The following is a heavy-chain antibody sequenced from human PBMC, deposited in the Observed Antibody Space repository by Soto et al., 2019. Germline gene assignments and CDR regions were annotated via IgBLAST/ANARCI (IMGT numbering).Heavy chain of an antibody. D-gene: IGHD3-3*01. J-gene: IGHJ4*02. CDR2: IIPLFDSA. Sequence: QVHLVQSGTEVKKPGSSVKVSCKTSGDTFSNHAISWVRQAPGQGLEWMGGIIPLFDSASYAQRSHDRVTITADKFTSTTYLELRGLTPEDTAVYYCAASTLQSGVSGYFHLDHWGQGTLVTVSS. CDR3: AASTLQSGVSGYFHLDH. CDR1: GDTFSNHA. V-gene: IGHV1-69*06.